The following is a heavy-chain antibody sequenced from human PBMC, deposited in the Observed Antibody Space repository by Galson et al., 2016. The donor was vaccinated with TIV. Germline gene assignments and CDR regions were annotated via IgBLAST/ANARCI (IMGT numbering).Heavy chain of an antibody. J-gene: IGHJ3*01. CDR1: GCSFTGYF. CDR3: ARSDSYYKYALDV. V-gene: IGHV1-2*02. CDR2: INPKTGAT. D-gene: IGHD3-10*01. Sequence: SVKVSCKASGCSFTGYFMHWVRQAPGQGLEWMGWINPKTGATTYAQEFQGRITMTGDTSASTVYMDLNRLQSDDTAVYYCARSDSYYKYALDVWGQGTTVTVSS.